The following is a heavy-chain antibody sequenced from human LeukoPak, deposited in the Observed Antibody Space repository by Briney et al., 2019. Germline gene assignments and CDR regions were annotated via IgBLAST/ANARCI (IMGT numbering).Heavy chain of an antibody. J-gene: IGHJ6*02. V-gene: IGHV3-48*02. CDR3: ASEASGGSYLPW. D-gene: IGHD1-26*01. CDR2: ITRSSSNI. Sequence: GGSLRLSCAASGFTFSSYSMNWVRQAPGKGLEWISYITRSSSNIYYADSVKGRFTISRDNAKNSLYLQMNSLRDEDTAVCYCASEASGGSYLPWWGQGTTVTVSS. CDR1: GFTFSSYS.